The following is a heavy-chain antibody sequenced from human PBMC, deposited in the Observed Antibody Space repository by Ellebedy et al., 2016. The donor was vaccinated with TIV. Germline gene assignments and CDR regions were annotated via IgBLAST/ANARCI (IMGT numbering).Heavy chain of an antibody. CDR3: AREDYGSGNYIGNLDF. CDR2: TSGDGNIK. J-gene: IGHJ4*02. V-gene: IGHV3-30-3*01. Sequence: GGSLRLXXAASGFTFSSYAMQWVRQAPGQGLEWVAVTSGDGNIKYYADSVKGRFTISRDNSKNTLYLEMNSLRAEDTAVYYCAREDYGSGNYIGNLDFWGQGTLVAVSS. D-gene: IGHD3-10*01. CDR1: GFTFSSYA.